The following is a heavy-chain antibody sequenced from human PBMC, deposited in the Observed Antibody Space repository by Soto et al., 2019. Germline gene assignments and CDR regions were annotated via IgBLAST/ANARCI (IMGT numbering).Heavy chain of an antibody. CDR3: ARDGERDTGLNFYYYLHGMDA. Sequence: ASVKVSCKASGYTFTTYGISWVRQAPGQGLEWMGWISPYNGTTKYAEKFQGEMTMTTDTATSTAYMDLRSLRSDDTAVYYCARDGERDTGLNFYYYLHGMDAWGQGTRVTVS. CDR2: ISPYNGTT. CDR1: GYTFTTYG. J-gene: IGHJ6*02. D-gene: IGHD1-1*01. V-gene: IGHV1-18*04.